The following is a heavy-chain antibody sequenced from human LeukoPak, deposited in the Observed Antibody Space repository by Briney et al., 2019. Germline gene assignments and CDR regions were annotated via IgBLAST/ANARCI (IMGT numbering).Heavy chain of an antibody. J-gene: IGHJ4*02. CDR1: GFSFSNYA. D-gene: IGHD5-12*01. CDR3: AKDMQAWPRFPDY. V-gene: IGHV3-23*01. Sequence: GGSLRLSCGASGFSFSNYAMTWVRQAPGKGLEWVSGISDSGSTAFYADSVKGRFTSSRDNPKNTLYLQINSLRAEDTAVYYCAKDMQAWPRFPDYWGQGTLVTVSS. CDR2: ISDSGSTA.